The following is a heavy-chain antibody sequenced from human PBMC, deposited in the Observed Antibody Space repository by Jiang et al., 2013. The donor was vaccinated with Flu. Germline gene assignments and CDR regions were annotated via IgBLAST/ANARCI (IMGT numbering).Heavy chain of an antibody. CDR3: ARIRGDGYNWGDLDY. V-gene: IGHV2-70*01. D-gene: IGHD5-24*01. J-gene: IGHJ4*02. Sequence: KPTQTLTLTCTFSGFSPSTSGMCVSWIRQPPGKALEWLALIDWDDDKYYSTSLKTRLTISKDTSKNQVVLTMTNMDPVDTATYYCARIRGDGYNWGDLDYWGQGTLVTVSS. CDR2: IDWDDDK. CDR1: GFSPSTSGMC.